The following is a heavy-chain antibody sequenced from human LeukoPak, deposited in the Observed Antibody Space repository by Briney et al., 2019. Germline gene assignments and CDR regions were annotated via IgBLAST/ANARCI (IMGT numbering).Heavy chain of an antibody. D-gene: IGHD3-10*01. V-gene: IGHV4-34*01. Sequence: SETLSLTCAVYGGSFSDYWWTWIRQPPGKGLEWIGSIYYSGSTYYNPSLKSRVTISVDTSKNQFSLKLSSVTAADTAVYYCARHMVRGVIAPMVQLFDYWGQGTLVTVSS. CDR1: GGSFSDYW. CDR3: ARHMVRGVIAPMVQLFDY. CDR2: IYYSGST. J-gene: IGHJ4*02.